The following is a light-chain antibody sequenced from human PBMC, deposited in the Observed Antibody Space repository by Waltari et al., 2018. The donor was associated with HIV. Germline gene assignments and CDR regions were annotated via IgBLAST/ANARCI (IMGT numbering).Light chain of an antibody. V-gene: IGKV2-30*01. CDR3: MQGTHVLT. CDR1: QSLESTDGNTY. Sequence: DVVMTQTPVSLLVTLGQSASVSCKSSQSLESTDGNTYLNWFHQRPGHPPRRLIYKVSNRDSGVSDRFSGSGSGTEFTLKITMLEAEDAGIYFCMQGTHVLTFGGGTKV. CDR2: KVS. J-gene: IGKJ4*01.